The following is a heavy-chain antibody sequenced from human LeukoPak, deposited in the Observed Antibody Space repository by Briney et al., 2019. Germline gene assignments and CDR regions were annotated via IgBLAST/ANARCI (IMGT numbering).Heavy chain of an antibody. CDR2: MWYDGSNK. CDR1: GFTFSSYG. CDR3: AKHPDSSGQGY. Sequence: GGSLRLSCAASGFTFSSYGMHWVRQAPGKGLEWVAVMWYDGSNKYYADCVEGRFTISRDHSTNTLYLQMNSLRAEDTAVYYCAKHPDSSGQGYWGQGTLVTVSS. D-gene: IGHD3-22*01. J-gene: IGHJ4*02. V-gene: IGHV3-33*06.